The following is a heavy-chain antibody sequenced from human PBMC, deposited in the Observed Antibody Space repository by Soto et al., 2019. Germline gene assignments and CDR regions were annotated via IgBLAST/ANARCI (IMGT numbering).Heavy chain of an antibody. D-gene: IGHD6-19*01. J-gene: IGHJ3*02. Sequence: QVQLVQSGAEVKKPGASVKVSCKASGYTFTSYGISWVRQAPGPGLEWMGWISAYNGNTNYAQKLQGRVTMTTDTSTSTAYMELRSLRSDDTAVYYCARVFRQWLGQRVDAFDIWGQGTMVTVSS. V-gene: IGHV1-18*01. CDR3: ARVFRQWLGQRVDAFDI. CDR2: ISAYNGNT. CDR1: GYTFTSYG.